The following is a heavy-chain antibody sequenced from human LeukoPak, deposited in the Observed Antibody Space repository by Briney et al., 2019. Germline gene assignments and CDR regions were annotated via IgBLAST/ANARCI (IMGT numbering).Heavy chain of an antibody. J-gene: IGHJ4*02. CDR1: GGSFSGYY. CDR2: INHSGST. CDR3: ARDQELWSYSDY. Sequence: PSETLSLTCAVYGGSFSGYYWSWIRQPPGKGLEWIGEINHSGSTNYNPSLKSRVTISVDTSKNQFSLKLSSVTAADTAVYYCARDQELWSYSDYWGQGTLVTVSS. V-gene: IGHV4-34*01. D-gene: IGHD5-18*01.